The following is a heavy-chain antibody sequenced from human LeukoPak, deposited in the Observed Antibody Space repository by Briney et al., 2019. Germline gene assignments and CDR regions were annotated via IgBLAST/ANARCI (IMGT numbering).Heavy chain of an antibody. J-gene: IGHJ5*02. V-gene: IGHV1-69*13. D-gene: IGHD3-10*01. CDR3: ARVTMVRGVISWFDP. CDR2: IIPIFGTA. Sequence: SVKVSCKASGGTFSSYAISWVRRAPGQGLEWMGGIIPIFGTANYAQKFQGRVTITADESTSTAYMELSSLRSEDTAVYYCARVTMVRGVISWFDPWGQGTLVTVSS. CDR1: GGTFSSYA.